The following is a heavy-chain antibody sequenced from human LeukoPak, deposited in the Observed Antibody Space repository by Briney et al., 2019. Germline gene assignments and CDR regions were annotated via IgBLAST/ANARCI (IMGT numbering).Heavy chain of an antibody. J-gene: IGHJ5*02. CDR2: INHSGST. V-gene: IGHV4-34*01. Sequence: SETLSLTCAVYGGSFSGYYWSWIRQPPGKGPEWIGEINHSGSTNYNPPLQSRVTISVDTSKNQFSLKLRSVTAADTAAYYCAPKAAAGSFFWFDPWGEGTLVRVFS. D-gene: IGHD6-13*01. CDR3: APKAAAGSFFWFDP. CDR1: GGSFSGYY.